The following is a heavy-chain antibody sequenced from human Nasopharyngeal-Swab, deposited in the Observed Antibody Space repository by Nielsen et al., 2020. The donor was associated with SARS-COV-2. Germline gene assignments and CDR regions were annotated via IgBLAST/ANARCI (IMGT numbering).Heavy chain of an antibody. Sequence: SETLSLTCTVSGGSIRSAGYYWSWIRQHPGKGLEWIGYIYYSGSTYYNPSLKSRVTISVDTSKNQFSLNLSSVTAADTAVYYCARARITMIVVVNAFDIWGQGTMVTVSS. CDR1: GGSIRSAGYY. V-gene: IGHV4-31*03. D-gene: IGHD3-22*01. CDR3: ARARITMIVVVNAFDI. CDR2: IYYSGST. J-gene: IGHJ3*02.